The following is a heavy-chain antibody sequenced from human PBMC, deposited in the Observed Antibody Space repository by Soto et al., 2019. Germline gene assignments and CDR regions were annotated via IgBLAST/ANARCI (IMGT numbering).Heavy chain of an antibody. CDR2: IYYSGST. CDR3: ARAVWNYVYGMDV. J-gene: IGHJ6*02. D-gene: IGHD1-7*01. V-gene: IGHV4-61*01. Sequence: SETLSLTCTVSGGSVSSGSYYWSWIRQPPGKGLEWIGYIYYSGSTNYNPSLKSRVTISVDTSKNQFSLKLSSVTAADTAVYYCARAVWNYVYGMDVWGQGTTVTVS. CDR1: GGSVSSGSYY.